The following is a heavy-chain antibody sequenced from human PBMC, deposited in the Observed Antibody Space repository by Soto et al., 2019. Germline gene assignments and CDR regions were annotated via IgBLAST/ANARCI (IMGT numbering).Heavy chain of an antibody. Sequence: ASVKVSCKASGYTFTSYAIHWVRQAPGQRLEWMGWINAGNGNTKYSQKFQGRVTISRDTSASTAYMELSSLISEDSAVYYCAKDFDYYYYAMDVRGQGTTVTVSS. J-gene: IGHJ6*02. CDR2: INAGNGNT. CDR3: AKDFDYYYYAMDV. CDR1: GYTFTSYA. V-gene: IGHV1-3*01.